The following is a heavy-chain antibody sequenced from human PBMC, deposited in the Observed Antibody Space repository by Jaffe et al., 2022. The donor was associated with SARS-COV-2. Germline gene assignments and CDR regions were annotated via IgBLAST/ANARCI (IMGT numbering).Heavy chain of an antibody. CDR3: AKCPTVTTLGWFDP. CDR1: GFTFSSYG. D-gene: IGHD4-17*01. J-gene: IGHJ5*02. V-gene: IGHV3-30*18. Sequence: QVQLVESGGGVVQPGRSLRLSCAASGFTFSSYGMHWVRQAPGKGLEWVAVISYDGSNKYYADSVKGRFTISRDNSKNTLYLQMNSLRAEDTAVYYCAKCPTVTTLGWFDPWGQGTLVTVSS. CDR2: ISYDGSNK.